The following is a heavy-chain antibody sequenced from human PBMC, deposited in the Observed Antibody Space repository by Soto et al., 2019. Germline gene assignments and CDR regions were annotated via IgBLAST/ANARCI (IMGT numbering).Heavy chain of an antibody. D-gene: IGHD2-2*01. CDR3: ARGFRSTSCCPYYYYGMDV. CDR2: ISGSGGST. J-gene: IGHJ6*02. Sequence: HPGGSLRLSCAASGFTFSSYAMSWVRQAPGKGLEWVSAISGSGGSTYYADSVKGRFTISRDNSKNTLYLQMNSLRAEDTAVYYCARGFRSTSCCPYYYYGMDVWGQGTTVTVSS. V-gene: IGHV3-23*01. CDR1: GFTFSSYA.